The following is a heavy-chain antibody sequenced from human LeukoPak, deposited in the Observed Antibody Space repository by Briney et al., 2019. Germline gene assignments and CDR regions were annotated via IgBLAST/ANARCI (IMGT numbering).Heavy chain of an antibody. CDR1: GASISGYF. D-gene: IGHD5-12*01. CDR3: ARDGSGYSGYENFDY. V-gene: IGHV4-4*07. CDR2: IYSSGKN. J-gene: IGHJ4*02. Sequence: PSETPSLTCTVYGASISGYFWSWVRQPAGKGMEWLGRIYSSGKNNYNRSRKSRVTMSVDTSKNQFSLKLSSVTAADTAVYYCARDGSGYSGYENFDYWGQGTLVTVSS.